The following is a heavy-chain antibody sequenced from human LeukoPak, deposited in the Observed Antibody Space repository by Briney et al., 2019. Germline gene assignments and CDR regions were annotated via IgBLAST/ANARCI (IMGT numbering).Heavy chain of an antibody. CDR3: ARGTSRYGGNSH. J-gene: IGHJ4*02. CDR2: ISSNGGST. CDR1: GFTFSSYA. V-gene: IGHV3-64*01. D-gene: IGHD4-23*01. Sequence: GGSLRLSCAASGFTFSSYAMSWVRQAPGKGLEWVSAISSNGGSTYYANSVKGRFTISRDNSKNTLYLQMGSLRAEDTAVYYCARGTSRYGGNSHWGQGTLVTVSS.